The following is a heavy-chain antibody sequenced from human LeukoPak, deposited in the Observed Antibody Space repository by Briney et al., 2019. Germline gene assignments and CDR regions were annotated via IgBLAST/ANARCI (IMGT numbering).Heavy chain of an antibody. CDR2: ISYDGSNK. V-gene: IGHV3-30*04. D-gene: IGHD5-24*01. J-gene: IGHJ4*02. Sequence: QPEGSLRLSCAASGFTFSSYAMHWVRQAPGKGLEWVAVISYDGSNKYYADSVKGRFTISRDNSKNTLYLQMNSLRAEDTAVYYCAREWVEMATTNFDYWGQGTLVTVSS. CDR1: GFTFSSYA. CDR3: AREWVEMATTNFDY.